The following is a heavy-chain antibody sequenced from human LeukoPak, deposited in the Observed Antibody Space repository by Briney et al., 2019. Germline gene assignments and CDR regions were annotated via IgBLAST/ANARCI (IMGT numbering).Heavy chain of an antibody. CDR3: ARGLGSGSYYPYFDY. Sequence: GGSLRLSCAASGFTFSDYYVSWIRQAPGKGLEWVSYISSSGSTIYYADSVKGRFTISRDNAKNSLYLQMNSLRAEDTAVYYCARGLGSGSYYPYFDYWGQGTLVTVSS. CDR2: ISSSGSTI. J-gene: IGHJ4*02. CDR1: GFTFSDYY. D-gene: IGHD3-10*01. V-gene: IGHV3-11*01.